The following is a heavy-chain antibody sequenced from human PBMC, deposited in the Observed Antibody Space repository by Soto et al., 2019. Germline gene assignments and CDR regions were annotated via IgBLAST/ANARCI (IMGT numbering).Heavy chain of an antibody. CDR3: ARDLGVTVTTLADY. CDR1: GYTFASYG. J-gene: IGHJ4*02. CDR2: ISAYNGNT. D-gene: IGHD4-4*01. Sequence: ASVKVSCKASGYTFASYGISWVRQAPGHGLEWMGWISAYNGNTNYAQKLQGRVTMTTDTSTSTAYMELRSLRSDDTAVYYCARDLGVTVTTLADYWGQGTLVTVSS. V-gene: IGHV1-18*01.